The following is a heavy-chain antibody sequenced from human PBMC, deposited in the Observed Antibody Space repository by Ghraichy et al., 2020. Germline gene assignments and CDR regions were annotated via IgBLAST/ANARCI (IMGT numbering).Heavy chain of an antibody. J-gene: IGHJ4*02. CDR2: TYYRSKWFN. CDR1: GDSVSGNSAA. CDR3: ARASSTGTYNHFDY. Sequence: SETLSLTCAISGDSVSGNSAAWSWIRQSPSRGLEWLGRTYYRSKWFNDYAVFVKGRITIKPDTSKNQLSLQLNSVTPEDTAVYYCARASSTGTYNHFDYWGQGALVTVSS. V-gene: IGHV6-1*01. D-gene: IGHD1-26*01.